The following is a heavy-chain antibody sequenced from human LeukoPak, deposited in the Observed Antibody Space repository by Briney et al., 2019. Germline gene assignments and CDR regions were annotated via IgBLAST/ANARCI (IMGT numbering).Heavy chain of an antibody. D-gene: IGHD6-19*01. V-gene: IGHV3-23*01. CDR2: ISGSGSTT. CDR1: GFTFSSYA. J-gene: IGHJ4*02. CDR3: AKKEAWLVLGVVDY. Sequence: PGGSLRLSCAASGFTFSSYAMTWVRQAPGKGLEWVSTISGSGSTTYYADSVKGRFTISRDSSKNTLFLQMGGLRAEDTAVYYCAKKEAWLVLGVVDYWGQGTLVTVSS.